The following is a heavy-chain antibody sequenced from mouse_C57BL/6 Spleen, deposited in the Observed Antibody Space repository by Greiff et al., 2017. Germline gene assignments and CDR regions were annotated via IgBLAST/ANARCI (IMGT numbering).Heavy chain of an antibody. J-gene: IGHJ4*01. CDR1: GFTFSDYG. CDR3: ARRTTVVGYYAMDY. Sequence: EVKLVESGGGLVKPGGSLKLSCAASGFTFSDYGMHWVRQAPEKGLEWVAYISSGSSTIYYADTVKGRFTISRDNAKNTLFLQMTSLRSEDTAMYYCARRTTVVGYYAMDYWGQGTSVTVSS. V-gene: IGHV5-17*01. D-gene: IGHD1-1*01. CDR2: ISSGSSTI.